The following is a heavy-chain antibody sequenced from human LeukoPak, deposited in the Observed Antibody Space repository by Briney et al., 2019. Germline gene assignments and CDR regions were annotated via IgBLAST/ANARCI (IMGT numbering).Heavy chain of an antibody. J-gene: IGHJ4*02. D-gene: IGHD1-26*01. Sequence: ASVKVSCKASGHTFTGYYMHWVRQAPGQGLEWMGWINPNSGVSNYAQKFQGRVSMTSDTSISTAYMELSRLRSDDTALFYCAREGELPLYYFDYWGQGTLVTVSS. CDR2: INPNSGVS. CDR1: GHTFTGYY. V-gene: IGHV1-2*02. CDR3: AREGELPLYYFDY.